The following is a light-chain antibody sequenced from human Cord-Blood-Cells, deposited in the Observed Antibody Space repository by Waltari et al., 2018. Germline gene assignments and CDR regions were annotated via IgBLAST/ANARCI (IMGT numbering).Light chain of an antibody. Sequence: QSALTQPRSVSGSPGQSVTISCPGTSSDVGGYNSLSWYQQHPGKAPKLMIYDVSKRPSGVPDRFSGSKSGNTASLTISGLQAEDEADYYCCSYAGSYTYVFGTGTKVTVL. J-gene: IGLJ1*01. CDR1: SSDVGGYNS. CDR2: DVS. V-gene: IGLV2-11*01. CDR3: CSYAGSYTYV.